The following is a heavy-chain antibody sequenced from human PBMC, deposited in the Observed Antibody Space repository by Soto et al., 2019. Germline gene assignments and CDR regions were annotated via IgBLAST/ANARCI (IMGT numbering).Heavy chain of an antibody. J-gene: IGHJ5*02. CDR3: ARDPGYSYGYEGFSPARA. Sequence: SETLSLTCTVSGGSISSGDYYWSWIRQPPGKGLEWIGYIYYSGSTYYNPSLKSRVTISVDTSKNQFSLKLSSVTAADTAVYYCARDPGYSYGYEGFSPARAWGQGTLVTVSS. D-gene: IGHD5-18*01. V-gene: IGHV4-30-4*01. CDR1: GGSISSGDYY. CDR2: IYYSGST.